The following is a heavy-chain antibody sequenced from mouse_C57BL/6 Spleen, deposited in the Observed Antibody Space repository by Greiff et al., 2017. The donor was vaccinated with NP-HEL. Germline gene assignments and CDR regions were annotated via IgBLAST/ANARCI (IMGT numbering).Heavy chain of an antibody. CDR1: GYTFTSYW. D-gene: IGHD2-4*01. J-gene: IGHJ2*01. CDR3: ARGGNDDYDVGWGFDY. V-gene: IGHV1-55*01. CDR2: IYPGSGST. Sequence: VQLQQSGAELVKPGASVKMSCKASGYTFTSYWITWVKQRPGQGLEWIGDIYPGSGSTNYNEKFKSKATLTVDTSSSTAYMQLSSLTSEDSAVYYCARGGNDDYDVGWGFDYWGQGTTLTVSS.